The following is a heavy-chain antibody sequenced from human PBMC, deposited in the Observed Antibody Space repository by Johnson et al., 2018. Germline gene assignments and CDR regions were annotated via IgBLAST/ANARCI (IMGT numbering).Heavy chain of an antibody. J-gene: IGHJ6*02. CDR1: GFTFSSYG. V-gene: IGHV3-30*18. CDR2: ISCDGSNN. CDR3: AKDQDSSSWYSPWGYGMDV. Sequence: QVQLVQSGGGVVQPGRSLRLSCAASGFTFSSYGMHWVRQAPGKGLERVAVISCDGSNNYYADPVKGRFTISRDNSKNTLYLQMNSLRAEDTAVYYCAKDQDSSSWYSPWGYGMDVWGQGTTVTVSS. D-gene: IGHD6-13*01.